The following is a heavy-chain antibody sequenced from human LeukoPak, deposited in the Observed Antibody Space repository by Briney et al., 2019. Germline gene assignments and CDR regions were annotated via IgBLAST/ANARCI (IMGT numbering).Heavy chain of an antibody. CDR2: ISSSSNTI. CDR1: GFTFSSYS. V-gene: IGHV3-48*01. J-gene: IGHJ4*02. D-gene: IGHD1-7*01. CDR3: ARDVGHRSSYPDNWNYVPFDS. Sequence: PGGSLRLSCAASGFTFSSYSMNWVRQAPGKGLEWVSYISSSSNTIYYADSVKGRFAISRDNGKNSLYLQMNSLRPEDTAMYYCARDVGHRSSYPDNWNYVPFDSWGQGTLVTVSS.